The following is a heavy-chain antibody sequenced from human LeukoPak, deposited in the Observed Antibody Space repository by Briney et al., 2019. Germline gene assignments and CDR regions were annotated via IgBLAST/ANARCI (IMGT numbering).Heavy chain of an antibody. CDR3: ARESGERGYHYDSSGSHNWFDP. V-gene: IGHV1-69*04. CDR2: IIPIFGIA. Sequence: SVKVSCKASGGTFSSYAISWVRQAPGQGLEWMGRIIPIFGIANYAQKFQGRVTITADKSTSTAYMELSSLRSEDTAVYYCARESGERGYHYDSSGSHNWFDPWGQGTLVTVSS. D-gene: IGHD3-22*01. CDR1: GGTFSSYA. J-gene: IGHJ5*02.